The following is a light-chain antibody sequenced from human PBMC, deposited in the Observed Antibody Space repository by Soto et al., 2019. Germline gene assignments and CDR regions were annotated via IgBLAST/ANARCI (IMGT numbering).Light chain of an antibody. CDR3: QQYNSYSLT. J-gene: IGKJ4*01. Sequence: DIPMTQSPSTLSASVGDRVTITCRASQSISSWLAWYQQKPGQAPKLLIYKASSLESGVPSRFSGSGSGTEFTLTISSLQPDDFATYYGQQYNSYSLTFGGGNKVEIK. CDR2: KAS. V-gene: IGKV1-5*03. CDR1: QSISSW.